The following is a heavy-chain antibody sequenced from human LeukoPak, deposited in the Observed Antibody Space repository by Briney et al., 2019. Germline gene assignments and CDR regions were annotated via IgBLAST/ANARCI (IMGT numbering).Heavy chain of an antibody. D-gene: IGHD3-3*01. Sequence: SETLSLTCTVSGGSISSYYWSWIRQPAGKGLEWIGRIYTSGSTNYNPSLKSRVTMSVDTSKNQFSLKLSSVTAADTAVYYCARGGNDFWSGYYLFDYWGQGTLVTVSS. J-gene: IGHJ4*02. CDR1: GGSISSYY. V-gene: IGHV4-4*07. CDR3: ARGGNDFWSGYYLFDY. CDR2: IYTSGST.